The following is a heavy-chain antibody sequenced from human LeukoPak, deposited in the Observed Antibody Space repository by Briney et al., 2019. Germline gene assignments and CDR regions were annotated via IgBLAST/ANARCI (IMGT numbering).Heavy chain of an antibody. V-gene: IGHV1-24*01. CDR2: FDSEDGET. Sequence: ASVKVSCKVSGYTLTELSMHWVRQAPGKGLEWMGGFDSEDGETIYAQKFQGRVTMTEDTSTDTAYMELSSLRSEDTAVYYCATVPGYCSGGSCYSHRFDYWGQGTLVTVSS. J-gene: IGHJ4*02. D-gene: IGHD2-15*01. CDR3: ATVPGYCSGGSCYSHRFDY. CDR1: GYTLTELS.